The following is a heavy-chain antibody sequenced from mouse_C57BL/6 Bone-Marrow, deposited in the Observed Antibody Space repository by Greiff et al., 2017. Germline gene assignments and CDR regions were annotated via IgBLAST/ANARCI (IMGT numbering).Heavy chain of an antibody. J-gene: IGHJ2*01. Sequence: VQLQESGAELARPGASVKLSCKASGYTFTSYGISWVKQRTGQGLEWIGEIYPRSGNTYYNEKFKGKATLTADKSSSTAYMELRSLTSEDSAVYFCARSRYYGSPHFDYWGQGTTLTVSS. D-gene: IGHD1-1*01. V-gene: IGHV1-81*01. CDR1: GYTFTSYG. CDR2: IYPRSGNT. CDR3: ARSRYYGSPHFDY.